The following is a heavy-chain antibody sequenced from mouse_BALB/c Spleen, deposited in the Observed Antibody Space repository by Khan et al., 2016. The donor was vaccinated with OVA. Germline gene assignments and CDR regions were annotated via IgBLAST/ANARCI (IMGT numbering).Heavy chain of an antibody. D-gene: IGHD2-14*01. Sequence: EVKLEESGPSLVKPSQTLSLTCSVTGDSITSGYWSWIRKFPGNKLEYMGYMIYTGYTDYNPSLKSRIAITRHTSKNQYYLQLNSVTAEDTATYYCARSTYRDAFAYWGQGTLVTVSA. CDR2: MIYTGYT. CDR1: GDSITSGY. V-gene: IGHV3-8*02. CDR3: ARSTYRDAFAY. J-gene: IGHJ3*01.